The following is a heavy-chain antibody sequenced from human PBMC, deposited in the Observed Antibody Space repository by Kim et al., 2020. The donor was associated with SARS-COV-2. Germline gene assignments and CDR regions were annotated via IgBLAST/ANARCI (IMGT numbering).Heavy chain of an antibody. V-gene: IGHV3-30*04. Sequence: GGSLRLSCAASGFTFSSYAMHWVRQAPGKGLEWVAVISYDGSNKYYADSVKGRFTISRDNSKNTLYLQMNSLRAEDTAVYYCARETRYYDSSGYYSDAFDIWGQGTMVTVSS. CDR1: GFTFSSYA. D-gene: IGHD3-22*01. CDR3: ARETRYYDSSGYYSDAFDI. CDR2: ISYDGSNK. J-gene: IGHJ3*02.